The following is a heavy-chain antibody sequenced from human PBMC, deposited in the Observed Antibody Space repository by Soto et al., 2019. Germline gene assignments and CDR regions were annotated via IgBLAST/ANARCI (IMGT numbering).Heavy chain of an antibody. V-gene: IGHV4-4*07. J-gene: IGHJ5*01. D-gene: IGHD1-1*01. CDR2: IYATGTT. CDR1: GASISGFH. CDR3: VRYVTKTLRDWFDS. Sequence: PSETASLTCTVSGASISGFHWSWIRKSAGKGLEWIGRIYATGTTDYNPSLKSRVMMSVDTSKKQFSLKLRSVTAADTAVCYCVRYVTKTLRDWFDSCGQGISGTVSS.